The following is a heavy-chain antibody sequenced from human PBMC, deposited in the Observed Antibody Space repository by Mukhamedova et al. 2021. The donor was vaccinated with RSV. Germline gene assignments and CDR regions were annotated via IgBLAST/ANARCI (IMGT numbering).Heavy chain of an antibody. V-gene: IGHV4-34*01. D-gene: IGHD5-18*01. CDR2: INHSGST. J-gene: IGHJ4*02. Sequence: GLEWIGEINHSGSTNYNPSLKSRVTISVDTSKNQFSLKLSSVTAADTAVYYCARGRGYSYGPYFDYWGQGTLVTASS. CDR3: ARGRGYSYGPYFDY.